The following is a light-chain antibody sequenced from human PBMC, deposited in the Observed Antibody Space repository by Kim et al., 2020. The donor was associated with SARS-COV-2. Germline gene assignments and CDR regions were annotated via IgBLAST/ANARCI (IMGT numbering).Light chain of an antibody. Sequence: SATIKCKSSHSVLYSANNHNYLAWYQQKPGQPPKLLIYWASTREYGVPDRFSGSGSGTDFTLTISSLQAEDVAVYYCQQYYSTPYTFGQGTKLEI. CDR1: HSVLYSANNHNY. V-gene: IGKV4-1*01. J-gene: IGKJ2*01. CDR2: WAS. CDR3: QQYYSTPYT.